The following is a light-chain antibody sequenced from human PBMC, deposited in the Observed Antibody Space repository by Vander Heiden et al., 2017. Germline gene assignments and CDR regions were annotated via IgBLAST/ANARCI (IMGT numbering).Light chain of an antibody. Sequence: SALTQPASVSASPGQAITISCTGTSRDIGGYKYVSWYQQTPGKAPNLMIYEVSNRPSGVSDRFSASKSGNTASLTISGVQSEDEADYYCLSYTSSGSYVFGTGTDVTVL. CDR1: SRDIGGYKY. J-gene: IGLJ1*01. CDR3: LSYTSSGSYV. V-gene: IGLV2-14*01. CDR2: EVS.